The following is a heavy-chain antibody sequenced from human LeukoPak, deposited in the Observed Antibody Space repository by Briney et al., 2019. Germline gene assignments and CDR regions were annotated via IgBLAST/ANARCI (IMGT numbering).Heavy chain of an antibody. V-gene: IGHV4-59*01. CDR1: GGSISSYY. J-gene: IGHJ4*02. D-gene: IGHD6-13*01. CDR3: ARGVYIAAAQYGY. CDR2: IYYSGTT. Sequence: PSETLSLTCTVSGGSISSYYWSWIRQPPGKGLEWIGYIYYSGTTNYNPSLKSRVTISVDTSKNQFSLKLSSVTADETAFYCCARGVYIAAAQYGYWGQGTPVTVSS.